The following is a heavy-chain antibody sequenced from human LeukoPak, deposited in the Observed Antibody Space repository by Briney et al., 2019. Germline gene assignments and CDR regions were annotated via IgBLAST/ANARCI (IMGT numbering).Heavy chain of an antibody. CDR1: GFTFSSYA. CDR3: AKGSMAGGYGY. J-gene: IGHJ4*02. D-gene: IGHD6-6*01. Sequence: GGSLRLSCGASGFTFSSYAMNWVRQAPGKGLEWVSAIRGSGGSTYYADSVKGRFTISRDNSKNTLYLQMNSLRAEDTAVYYCAKGSMAGGYGYWGQGTLVTVSS. V-gene: IGHV3-23*01. CDR2: IRGSGGST.